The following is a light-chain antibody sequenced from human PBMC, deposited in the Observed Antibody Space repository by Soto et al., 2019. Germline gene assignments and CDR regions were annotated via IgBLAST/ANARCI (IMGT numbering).Light chain of an antibody. CDR2: DVS. V-gene: IGLV2-14*01. CDR1: SSDVGGYNY. J-gene: IGLJ1*01. CDR3: SSYTSSTTYV. Sequence: QSVLTQPASVSASPGQSIAIYCTGTSSDVGGYNYVSWYQQHPGKAPKLMIYDVSNRPSGVSNRFSGSKSGNTASLTISGLQAEDEADYYCSSYTSSTTYVFGTGTKVTFL.